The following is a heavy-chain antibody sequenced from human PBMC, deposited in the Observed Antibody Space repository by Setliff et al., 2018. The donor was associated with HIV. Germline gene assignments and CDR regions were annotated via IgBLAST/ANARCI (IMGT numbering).Heavy chain of an antibody. V-gene: IGHV5-51*01. D-gene: IGHD6-19*01. CDR3: VRDQIGDVQVAGTWGT. CDR1: GYKFTSYW. Sequence: GESLKISCKDSGYKFTSYWVGWVRQMPGRGLEWMGFINPSTSEVRYRPSLQGQVTMSVDKSISTAFLQWSSLAASDTALYYCVRDQIGDVQVAGTWGTWGQGTLVTVSS. CDR2: INPSTSEV. J-gene: IGHJ5*02.